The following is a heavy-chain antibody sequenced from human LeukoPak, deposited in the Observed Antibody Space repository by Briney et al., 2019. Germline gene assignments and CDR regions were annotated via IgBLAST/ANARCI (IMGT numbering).Heavy chain of an antibody. Sequence: SVKVSCTASGGTFSSYAISWVRQAPGQGLEWMGGIIPIFGTANYAQKFQGRVTITADESTSTAYMELSSLRSEDTAVYYCARSLYYDSSGYYSHFDYWGQGTLVTVSS. V-gene: IGHV1-69*13. CDR1: GGTFSSYA. CDR3: ARSLYYDSSGYYSHFDY. D-gene: IGHD3-22*01. CDR2: IIPIFGTA. J-gene: IGHJ4*02.